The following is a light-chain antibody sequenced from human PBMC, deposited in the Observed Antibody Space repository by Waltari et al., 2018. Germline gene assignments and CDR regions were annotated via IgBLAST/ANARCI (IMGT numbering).Light chain of an antibody. CDR1: QRVSSS. V-gene: IGKV3-15*01. CDR2: GAS. Sequence: EIVMTQSPATLSVSPGERATLPCRASQRVSSSLAWYQQKPGRAPRLLIYGASTRATGIPARFSGSGSGTEFTLTINSLQSEDSAVYYCQQYKNWPPMYTFGQGTKLEIK. J-gene: IGKJ2*01. CDR3: QQYKNWPPMYT.